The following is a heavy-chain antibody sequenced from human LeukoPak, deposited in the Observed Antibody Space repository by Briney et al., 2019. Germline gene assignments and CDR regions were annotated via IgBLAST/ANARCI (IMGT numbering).Heavy chain of an antibody. J-gene: IGHJ4*02. CDR1: GFTFSSYA. CDR3: ARESGIYYYDSSGPGDY. V-gene: IGHV3-23*01. CDR2: ISGSGGST. D-gene: IGHD3-22*01. Sequence: GGSLRLSCAASGFTFSSYAMSWVRQAPGKGLEWVSAISGSGGSTYYADSVKGRFTISRDNAKNSLYLQMNSLRAEDTAVYYCARESGIYYYDSSGPGDYWGQGTLVTVSS.